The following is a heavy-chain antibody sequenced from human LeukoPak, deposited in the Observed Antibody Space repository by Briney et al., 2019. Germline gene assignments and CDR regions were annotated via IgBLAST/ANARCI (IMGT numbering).Heavy chain of an antibody. Sequence: SETLSLTCAVYIDSFSNYHWNWIRQTPAKGMEWIGEVNESGGTNISPSLRSRVIISVDTSKNQFSLELISVTVADTAIYYCARGQGATVPQVGKNWFDPWGQGTRVTVSS. CDR3: ARGQGATVPQVGKNWFDP. V-gene: IGHV4-34*01. CDR1: IDSFSNYH. J-gene: IGHJ5*02. CDR2: VNESGGT. D-gene: IGHD1-26*01.